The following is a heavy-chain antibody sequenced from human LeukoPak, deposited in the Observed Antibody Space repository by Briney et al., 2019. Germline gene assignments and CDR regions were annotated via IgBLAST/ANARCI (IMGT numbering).Heavy chain of an antibody. D-gene: IGHD5-24*01. CDR2: INHSGST. Sequence: SETLSLTCAVYGGSFSGYYWSWIRQPPGKGLEWVGEINHSGSTKYNPSLKSRVTISVDTSKNLFSLKLSSVTAADTAVYYCARWGRGMARIRPVASDTWGQGKMVTASS. J-gene: IGHJ3*02. CDR3: ARWGRGMARIRPVASDT. CDR1: GGSFSGYY. V-gene: IGHV4-34*01.